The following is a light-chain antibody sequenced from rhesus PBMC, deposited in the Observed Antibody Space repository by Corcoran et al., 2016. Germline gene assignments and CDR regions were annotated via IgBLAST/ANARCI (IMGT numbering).Light chain of an antibody. V-gene: IGLV2-11*01. CDR1: SSDIGRYNY. CDR2: KVN. CDR3: SSYEASDTYI. Sequence: QSAPIPSPSVSGSLGQSGTISCTGTSSDIGRYNYVSWYRQQPGTTTKLMMYKVNMRPSGVSDRFSGSKSGNTASLTISGLQAEDEADYYCSSYEASDTYIFGGGTRLTVL. J-gene: IGLJ1*01.